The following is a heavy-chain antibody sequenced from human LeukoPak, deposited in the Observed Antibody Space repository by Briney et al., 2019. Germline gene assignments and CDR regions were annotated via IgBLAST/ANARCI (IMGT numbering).Heavy chain of an antibody. D-gene: IGHD1-1*01. CDR2: INSDGSST. Sequence: GGSLRLSCAASGFTFSSYWMHWVRQAPGKGLVWVPRINSDGSSTSYADSVKGRFTISRDNAKNTLYLQMNSLRAEDTAVYYCASLWSNWNDRTPAFDYWGQGTLVTVSS. J-gene: IGHJ4*02. CDR1: GFTFSSYW. V-gene: IGHV3-74*01. CDR3: ASLWSNWNDRTPAFDY.